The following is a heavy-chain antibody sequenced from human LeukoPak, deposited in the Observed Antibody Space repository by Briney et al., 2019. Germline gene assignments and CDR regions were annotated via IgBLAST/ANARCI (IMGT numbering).Heavy chain of an antibody. V-gene: IGHV3-23*01. CDR1: GFSLSNYA. J-gene: IGHJ4*02. Sequence: GGSLRLSCAASGFSLSNYAMSWVRQAPGKGLEWVSDXXGSGGRTNYADSVKGRFTISRDNSKNTLYLQMNSLRGEDTAVYYCAKAVQAAAGTRRIFDYWGQGTLVTVSS. D-gene: IGHD6-13*01. CDR2: XXGSGGRT. CDR3: AKAVQAAAGTRRIFDY.